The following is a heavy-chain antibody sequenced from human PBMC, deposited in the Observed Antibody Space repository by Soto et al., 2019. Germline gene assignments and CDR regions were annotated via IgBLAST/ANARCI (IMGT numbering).Heavy chain of an antibody. D-gene: IGHD4-17*01. CDR3: ARALRDYGDFHY. Sequence: GGSLRLSCAASGFTFSSYGMHWVRQAPGKGLEWVAVIWYDGSNKYYADSVKGRFTIYRDNSKNTLYLQMNSLRAEDTAVYYCARALRDYGDFHYWGQGTLVTVSS. CDR1: GFTFSSYG. V-gene: IGHV3-33*01. J-gene: IGHJ4*02. CDR2: IWYDGSNK.